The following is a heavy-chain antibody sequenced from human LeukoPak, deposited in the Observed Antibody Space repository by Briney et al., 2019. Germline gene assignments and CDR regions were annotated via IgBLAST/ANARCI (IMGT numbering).Heavy chain of an antibody. CDR2: INSDGSSI. CDR3: ARRAHSGSYFYFDY. D-gene: IGHD1-26*01. CDR1: GFDFSGYS. Sequence: GGYLRLYCAASGFDFSGYSMTWVRQGPGKGLVWVSRINSDGSSISYADAVKGRFTISRDNAKNTLYLQMNSLRAEDTAVYYCARRAHSGSYFYFDYWGQGPLVTVSS. J-gene: IGHJ4*02. V-gene: IGHV3-74*01.